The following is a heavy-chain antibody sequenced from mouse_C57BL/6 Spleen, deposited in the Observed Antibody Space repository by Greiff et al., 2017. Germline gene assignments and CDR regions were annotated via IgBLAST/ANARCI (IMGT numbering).Heavy chain of an antibody. CDR3: ARGDSYWYFDV. CDR2: IHPNSGST. D-gene: IGHD3-3*01. J-gene: IGHJ1*03. Sequence: VQLQQSGAELVKPGASVKLSCKASGYTFTSYWMHWVKQRPGQGLEWIGMIHPNSGSTNYNEKFKSKATLTVDKSSSTAYMQLSSLTSEDSAVYYCARGDSYWYFDVWGTGTTVTVSS. V-gene: IGHV1-64*01. CDR1: GYTFTSYW.